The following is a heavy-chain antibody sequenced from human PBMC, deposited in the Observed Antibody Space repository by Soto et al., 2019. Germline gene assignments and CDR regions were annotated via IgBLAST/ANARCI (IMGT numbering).Heavy chain of an antibody. CDR2: IVAGSGNT. CDR1: GFTLSSSA. Sequence: QRQLVQSGPEVKKPGTSVRVSCKTSGFTLSSSAVQWVRQARGQRLEWIGWIVAGSGNTHYAQRFQERVTLTRDMSTSTAYLELSSLRSEDTAVYYCAADPYYYDSSNYYSFAHWGQGTLVTVSS. CDR3: AADPYYYDSSNYYSFAH. V-gene: IGHV1-58*01. J-gene: IGHJ4*02. D-gene: IGHD3-22*01.